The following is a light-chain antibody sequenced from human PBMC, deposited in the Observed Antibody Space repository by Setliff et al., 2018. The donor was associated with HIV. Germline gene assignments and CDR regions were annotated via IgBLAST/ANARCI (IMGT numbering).Light chain of an antibody. CDR3: SSYTSIYTCV. V-gene: IGLV2-14*01. Sequence: QSVLAQPASVSGSPGQSIPMSCTGTSSDVGGYNYVSWYQQHQGKAPKLIIYEVSNRPSGVSNRFSGSKSGNTASLTISGLQAEDEADYYCSSYTSIYTCVFGTGTKVTVL. CDR2: EVS. J-gene: IGLJ1*01. CDR1: SSDVGGYNY.